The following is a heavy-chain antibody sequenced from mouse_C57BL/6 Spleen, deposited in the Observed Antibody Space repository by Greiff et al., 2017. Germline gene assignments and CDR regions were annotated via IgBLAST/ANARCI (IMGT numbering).Heavy chain of an antibody. CDR3: AWDRATVKAY. CDR2: ISDGGSYT. D-gene: IGHD3-1*01. V-gene: IGHV5-4*01. Sequence: EVQLVESGGGLVKPGGSLKLSCAASGFTFSSYAMSWVRQTPEKRLEWVATISDGGSYTYYPDNVKGRFTISRDNAKNNLYLQMSHLKSEDTAMYYCAWDRATVKAYWGQGTLVTVSA. J-gene: IGHJ3*01. CDR1: GFTFSSYA.